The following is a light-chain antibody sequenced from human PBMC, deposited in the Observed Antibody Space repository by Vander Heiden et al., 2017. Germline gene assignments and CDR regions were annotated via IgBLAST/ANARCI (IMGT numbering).Light chain of an antibody. CDR2: DAS. CDR1: HDIRNY. Sequence: DIQMTQSPSSLSASLGDRVTITCQASHDIRNYVNWYQQKPGKAPEFLIYDASTLETGVPSRFSGSGSGTDFTFTISSLQPEDIATYYCQQYDSLPVTFGGGTKVEIK. J-gene: IGKJ4*01. V-gene: IGKV1-33*01. CDR3: QQYDSLPVT.